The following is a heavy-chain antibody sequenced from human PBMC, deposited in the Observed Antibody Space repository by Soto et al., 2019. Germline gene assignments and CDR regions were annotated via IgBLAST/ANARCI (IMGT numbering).Heavy chain of an antibody. CDR3: ARGGVDCSSTSCYGTWFDP. V-gene: IGHV6-1*01. J-gene: IGHJ5*02. Sequence: SQTLSLTCAISGDSVSSNSAAWNWIRQSPSRGLEWLGRTYYRSKWYNDYAVSVKSRITINPDTSKNQFSLQLNSVTPEDTAVYYCARGGVDCSSTSCYGTWFDPWGQGALVTAPQ. D-gene: IGHD2-2*01. CDR1: GDSVSSNSAA. CDR2: TYYRSKWYN.